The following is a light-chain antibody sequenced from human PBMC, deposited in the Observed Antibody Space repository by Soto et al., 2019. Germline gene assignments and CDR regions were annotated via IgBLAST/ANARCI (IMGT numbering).Light chain of an antibody. CDR2: DAS. CDR1: QSINSSY. Sequence: EIVLTQSPGTLSLSPGERATLSCRASQSINSSYLAWYQQKPGQAPRLLIYDASTWATGIPVRFSGSGSGTDFTLTISGLEPEDFAVYYCQQYGSSPQTFGPGTKVDIK. J-gene: IGKJ3*01. V-gene: IGKV3-20*01. CDR3: QQYGSSPQT.